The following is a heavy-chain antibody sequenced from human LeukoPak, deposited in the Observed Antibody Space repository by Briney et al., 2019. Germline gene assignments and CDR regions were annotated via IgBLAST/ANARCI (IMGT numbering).Heavy chain of an antibody. D-gene: IGHD2/OR15-2a*01. Sequence: GGSLRLSCSVSGVTFRNYGMHWVRQAPGKGLEWVALISSDGIDKLYGASVKGRFTISRDDSKSTLYLQMNSLTAEDTAVYYCTTKVIRANLGDDYDDRGQGTLVTVSS. CDR1: GVTFRNYG. CDR2: ISSDGIDK. J-gene: IGHJ4*02. V-gene: IGHV3-30*03. CDR3: TTKVIRANLGDDYDD.